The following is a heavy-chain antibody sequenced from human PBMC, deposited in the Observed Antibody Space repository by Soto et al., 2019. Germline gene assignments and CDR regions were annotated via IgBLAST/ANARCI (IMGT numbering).Heavy chain of an antibody. CDR2: ISAYNGNT. V-gene: IGHV1-18*01. CDR3: ARDRVYYDSSGYSDY. CDR1: GYTFTSYG. Sequence: QVQLVQSGAEVKKPGASVKVSCKASGYTFTSYGISWVRQAPGQGLEWMGWISAYNGNTNYAQKLQGRVTMTTDTSTRTAYMELRSLRSDDTAVYYCARDRVYYDSSGYSDYWGQGTLVTVSS. D-gene: IGHD3-22*01. J-gene: IGHJ4*02.